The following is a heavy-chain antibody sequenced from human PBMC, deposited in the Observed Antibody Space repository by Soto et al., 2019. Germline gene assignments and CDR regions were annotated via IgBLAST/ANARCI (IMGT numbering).Heavy chain of an antibody. CDR2: INTNNGGA. Sequence: ALLKVSCKASGYSLTEYHIHWGRQEKGQGLEFMGWINTNNGGAGSAQQFQGRVTVTRDTSINTVYLELSNLRSDDTAVYFCAKERGSNSLHPSYNWFDIWVQGTLVIVSS. D-gene: IGHD6-13*01. CDR1: GYSLTEYH. V-gene: IGHV1-2*02. J-gene: IGHJ5*02. CDR3: AKERGSNSLHPSYNWFDI.